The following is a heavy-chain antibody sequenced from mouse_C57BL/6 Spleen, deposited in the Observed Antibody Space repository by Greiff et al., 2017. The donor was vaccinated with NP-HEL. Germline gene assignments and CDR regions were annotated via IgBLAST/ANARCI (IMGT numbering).Heavy chain of an antibody. CDR1: GYAFSSSW. CDR3: AREGVYYDYGGFAY. J-gene: IGHJ3*01. CDR2: IYPGDGDT. D-gene: IGHD2-4*01. Sequence: VKLMESGPELVKPGASVKISCKASGYAFSSSWMNWVKQRPGKGLEWIGRIYPGDGDTNYNGKFKGKATLTADKSSSTAYMQLSSLTSEDSAVYFCAREGVYYDYGGFAYWGQGTLVTVSA. V-gene: IGHV1-82*01.